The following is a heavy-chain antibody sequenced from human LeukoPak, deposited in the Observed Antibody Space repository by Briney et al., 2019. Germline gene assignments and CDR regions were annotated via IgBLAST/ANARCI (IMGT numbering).Heavy chain of an antibody. CDR2: ISYDGSNK. CDR3: AKDRYYDHTNHFDY. Sequence: PGRSLRLSCAASGFTFSSYGMHWVRQAPGKGLEWVAVISYDGSNKYYADSVKDRFTISRDNSKNTLYLQMNSLRAEDTAVYYCAKDRYYDHTNHFDYWGQGTLVTVSS. V-gene: IGHV3-30*18. D-gene: IGHD3-22*01. J-gene: IGHJ4*02. CDR1: GFTFSSYG.